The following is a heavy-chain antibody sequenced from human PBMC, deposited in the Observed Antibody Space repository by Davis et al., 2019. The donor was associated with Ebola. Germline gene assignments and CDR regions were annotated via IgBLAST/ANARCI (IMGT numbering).Heavy chain of an antibody. CDR1: GGSVSSGGHY. V-gene: IGHV4-61*08. J-gene: IGHJ1*01. D-gene: IGHD2-21*02. Sequence: SETLSLTCTVSGGSVSSGGHYWSWIRQPPGKGLEWIAYNYYSGSTHYNPSLKSRATISVDTSRNQFSLRLSSVTAADTAVYYCAVYTVVVTDIRAEYFQHWGQGTLATVSS. CDR2: NYYSGST. CDR3: AVYTVVVTDIRAEYFQH.